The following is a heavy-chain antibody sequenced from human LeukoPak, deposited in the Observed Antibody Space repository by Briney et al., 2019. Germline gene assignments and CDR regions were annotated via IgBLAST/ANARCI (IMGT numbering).Heavy chain of an antibody. J-gene: IGHJ4*02. D-gene: IGHD2-21*02. Sequence: PSETLSLTSTPSGGSTSSYYGSWSRQPPGKGLEWIGYIYYSGSTNYNPSLKSRVTISVDTSKNQFSLKLSSVTAAGPGVYCCSRWGGGDVIHYGAGGTLVTVSS. CDR3: SRWGGGDVIHY. V-gene: IGHV4-59*01. CDR2: IYYSGST. CDR1: GGSTSSYY.